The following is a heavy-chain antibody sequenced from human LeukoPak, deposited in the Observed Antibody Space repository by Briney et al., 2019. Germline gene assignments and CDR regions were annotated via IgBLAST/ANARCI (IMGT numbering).Heavy chain of an antibody. CDR3: AKDGRRYSYGWTFDY. D-gene: IGHD5-18*01. V-gene: IGHV3-30*18. CDR1: GFTFNNYG. J-gene: IGHJ4*02. CDR2: ISYDGSNK. Sequence: GESLKISCAASGFTFNNYGMHWVRQAPGKGLEWVAVISYDGSNKFYADSLKGRFTISRDNSKNTLYLQMNSLRAEDTAVYYCAKDGRRYSYGWTFDYWGQGTLVTVSS.